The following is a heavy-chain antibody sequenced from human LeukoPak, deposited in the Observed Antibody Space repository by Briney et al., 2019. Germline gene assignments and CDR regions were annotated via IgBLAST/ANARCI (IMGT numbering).Heavy chain of an antibody. CDR1: GFSFSSNA. D-gene: IGHD4-17*01. J-gene: IGHJ4*02. Sequence: GGSLRLSCAASGFSFSSNAMSWVRQAPGKGLEWVSAIINSGGSTHYADSVKGRFTISRDNSKNMPYLQMNSLRAEDTALYYCAKVIYGDYGGLDYWGQGTLVTVSS. CDR2: IINSGGST. V-gene: IGHV3-23*01. CDR3: AKVIYGDYGGLDY.